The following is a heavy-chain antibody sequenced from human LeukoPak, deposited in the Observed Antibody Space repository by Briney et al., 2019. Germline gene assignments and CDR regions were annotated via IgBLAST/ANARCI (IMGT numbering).Heavy chain of an antibody. Sequence: GGSLRLSCAASGFTFSSYWMSWVRQAPGKGLEWVANIKQDGSEKYYVDSVKGRFTISRDNAKNSLYLQMNSLRAEDTAVYYCARDKEGYSSSLNWFDPWGQGTLVTVSS. D-gene: IGHD6-13*01. CDR1: GFTFSSYW. CDR3: ARDKEGYSSSLNWFDP. CDR2: IKQDGSEK. V-gene: IGHV3-7*01. J-gene: IGHJ5*02.